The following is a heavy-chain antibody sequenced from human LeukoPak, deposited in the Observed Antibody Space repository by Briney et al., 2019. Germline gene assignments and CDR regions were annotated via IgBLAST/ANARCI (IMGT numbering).Heavy chain of an antibody. CDR3: ARVKYSNLDPPDY. Sequence: GGSLRLSCTASGFTFSSYSMNWVRQAPGKGLEWVSSISSSSSYIYYADSVKGRFTISRDNAKNSLYLQMNSLRAEDTAVYYCARVKYSNLDPPDYWGQGTLVTVSS. CDR1: GFTFSSYS. J-gene: IGHJ4*02. V-gene: IGHV3-21*01. D-gene: IGHD6-13*01. CDR2: ISSSSSYI.